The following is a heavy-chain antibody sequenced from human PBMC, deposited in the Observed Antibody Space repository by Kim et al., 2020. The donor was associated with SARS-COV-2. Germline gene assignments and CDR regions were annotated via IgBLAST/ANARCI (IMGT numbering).Heavy chain of an antibody. V-gene: IGHV3-33*01. J-gene: IGHJ3*02. CDR3: ARGSSSSWDDAFDI. Sequence: ADSVKGRFTISRDNSKNTLYLQMNSLRAEDTAVYYCARGSSSSWDDAFDIWGQGTMVTVSS. D-gene: IGHD6-13*01.